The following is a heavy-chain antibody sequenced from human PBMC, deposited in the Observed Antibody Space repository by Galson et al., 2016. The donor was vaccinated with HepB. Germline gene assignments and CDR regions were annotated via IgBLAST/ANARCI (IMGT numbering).Heavy chain of an antibody. CDR1: GGAISRYS. J-gene: IGHJ6*03. V-gene: IGHV4-4*07. D-gene: IGHD3/OR15-3a*01. Sequence: SETLSLTCIVSGGAISRYSWAWIRQPAGKGLEWIGRISPTSSTNYNPSLQSRITMSIDTSKNQVPLNLRSVTAADTAVYYCARDRGSYPDFGDDYYMDVWGKGTTVTVSS. CDR3: ARDRGSYPDFGDDYYMDV. CDR2: ISPTSST.